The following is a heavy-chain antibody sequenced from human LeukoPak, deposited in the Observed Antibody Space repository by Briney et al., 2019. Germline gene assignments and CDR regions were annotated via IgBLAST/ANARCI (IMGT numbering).Heavy chain of an antibody. CDR3: AKVRETIDGTFSWELLFDY. Sequence: PGGSLRLSCAASGFTFSSYAMSWVRQAPGKRLEWVSAISGSGGSTYYADSVKGRFTISRDNSKNTLYLQMNSLRAEDTAVYYCAKVRETIDGTFSWELLFDYWGQGTLVTVSS. J-gene: IGHJ4*02. D-gene: IGHD1-26*01. CDR2: ISGSGGST. V-gene: IGHV3-23*01. CDR1: GFTFSSYA.